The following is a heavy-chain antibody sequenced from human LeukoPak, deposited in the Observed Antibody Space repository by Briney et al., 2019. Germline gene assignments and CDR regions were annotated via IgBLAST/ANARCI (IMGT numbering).Heavy chain of an antibody. D-gene: IGHD3-10*01. V-gene: IGHV1-46*01. J-gene: IGHJ6*02. Sequence: ASVKVSCKASGYTFTSYYMHWVRQAPGQGLEWMGIINPSGGSTSYAQKFQGRVTMTRDTSTSTVYMELSSLRSEDTAVYYCHGYGRGSYLAMDVWGQGTTVTVSS. CDR2: INPSGGST. CDR3: HGYGRGSYLAMDV. CDR1: GYTFTSYY.